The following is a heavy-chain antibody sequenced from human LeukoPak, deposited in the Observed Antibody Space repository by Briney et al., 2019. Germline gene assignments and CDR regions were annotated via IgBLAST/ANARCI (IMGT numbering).Heavy chain of an antibody. J-gene: IGHJ4*02. D-gene: IGHD6-19*01. Sequence: QPGGSLRLSCAASGFTFSSYGMHWVRQAPGKGLEWVAVISYDGSNKYYADSVKGRFTISRDNSKNTLYLQMNSLRAEDTAVYYCAKGIWRGSGVLDHWGQGTLVTVSS. CDR2: ISYDGSNK. CDR3: AKGIWRGSGVLDH. CDR1: GFTFSSYG. V-gene: IGHV3-30*18.